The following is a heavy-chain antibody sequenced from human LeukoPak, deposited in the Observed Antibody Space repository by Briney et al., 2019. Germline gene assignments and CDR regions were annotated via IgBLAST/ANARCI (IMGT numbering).Heavy chain of an antibody. CDR1: GDSVSSKSGV. CDR3: ARGGLKWFDP. V-gene: IGHV6-1*01. Sequence: SQTLSLTCAISGDSVSSKSGVWNWIRQSPSKGLEWLGRTYYTSKWNNEYALSVKSRITINSDTSKNQFSLQLNSVTPEDTAVYYCARGGLKWFDPWGQGTLVTVSS. J-gene: IGHJ5*02. CDR2: TYYTSKWNN.